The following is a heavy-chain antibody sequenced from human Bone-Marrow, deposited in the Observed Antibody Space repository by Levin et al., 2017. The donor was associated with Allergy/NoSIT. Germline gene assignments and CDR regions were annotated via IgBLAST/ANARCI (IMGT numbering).Heavy chain of an antibody. CDR1: GDIFSNYW. CDR2: IYPGDSDT. J-gene: IGHJ3*01. D-gene: IGHD6-13*01. V-gene: IGHV5-51*01. Sequence: GESLKISCKGSGDIFSNYWVAWVRQMPGKGLEWMGIIYPGDSDTRYSPSFQGHVTISVDKSISTAYLQWNSLRASDTAMYYCARQAAGPDAFDVWGQGTMVTVSS. CDR3: ARQAAGPDAFDV.